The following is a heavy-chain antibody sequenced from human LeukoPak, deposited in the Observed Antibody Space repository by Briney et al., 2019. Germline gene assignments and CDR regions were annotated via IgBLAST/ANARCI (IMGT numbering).Heavy chain of an antibody. V-gene: IGHV4-39*01. CDR1: GGSIISSSYG. CDR3: ARLLFNYYAFWSGYQEPDYYYCMDV. Sequence: SETLSLTCTVSGGSIISSSYGWGWIRQPAWKGLEVIGSIYYSRSTHYNPSLKSRVTISVDTSNNQFSLKLSSVTAADTAVYYCARLLFNYYAFWSGYQEPDYYYCMDVWGKGTTVTVSS. J-gene: IGHJ6*03. CDR2: IYYSRST. D-gene: IGHD3-3*01.